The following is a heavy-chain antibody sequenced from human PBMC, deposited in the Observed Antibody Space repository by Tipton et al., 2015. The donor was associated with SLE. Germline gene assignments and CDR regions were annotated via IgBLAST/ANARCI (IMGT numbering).Heavy chain of an antibody. Sequence: TLSLTCTVSGGSISSGSYYWSWIRQPAGKGLEWIGYIYYSGSTNYNPSLKSRVTISVDTSKNQFSLKLSSVTAADTAVYYYARHASRRSGSYNEIDYWGQGTLVTVSS. CDR3: ARHASRRSGSYNEIDY. CDR2: IYYSGST. J-gene: IGHJ4*02. D-gene: IGHD3-10*01. CDR1: GGSISSGSYY. V-gene: IGHV4-61*09.